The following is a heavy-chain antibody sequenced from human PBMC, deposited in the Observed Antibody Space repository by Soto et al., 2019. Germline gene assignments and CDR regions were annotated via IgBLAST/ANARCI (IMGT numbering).Heavy chain of an antibody. CDR2: INPSGRTI. V-gene: IGHV3-48*03. CDR3: TKDINMGGVDV. CDR1: GFTFSSFE. Sequence: GGSLRLSCVASGFTFSSFEMNWIRQAPGKGPEWIAVINPSGRTISYADSVRGRFTISRDNAKNSLYLQMNSLREDDTALYYCTKDINMGGVDVWGQGTTVTVSS. D-gene: IGHD1-20*01. J-gene: IGHJ6*02.